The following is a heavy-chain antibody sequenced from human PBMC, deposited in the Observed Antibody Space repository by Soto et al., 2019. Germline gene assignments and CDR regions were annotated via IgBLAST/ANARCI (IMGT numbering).Heavy chain of an antibody. CDR3: ARGISLIVEVQRDAPDKYYFDS. CDR2: INHSGST. D-gene: IGHD2-21*01. J-gene: IGHJ4*02. V-gene: IGHV4-34*01. CDR1: GGSFSGHF. Sequence: SETLSLTCAVYGGSFSGHFWSWIRQPPGKXLEWIGEINHSGSTNFNPSLKSRVTISVDTSKNQFSLKVNSLTAADTAVYYCARGISLIVEVQRDAPDKYYFDSWGQGTVVTV.